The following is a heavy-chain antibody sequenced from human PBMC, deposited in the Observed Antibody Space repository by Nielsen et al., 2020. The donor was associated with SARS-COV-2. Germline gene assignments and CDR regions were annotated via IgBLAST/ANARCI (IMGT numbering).Heavy chain of an antibody. CDR3: ARPPDT. CDR2: IHHSVAT. J-gene: IGHJ3*01. CDR1: GGSISNYY. Sequence: SETLSLTCTLSGGSISNYYWSWIRQPPGKGLEWLGFIHHSVATTYNPSLESRVTMSVDTAKNQFSLKLRSVTAADTAEYYCARPPDTWGQGTMVTVSS. V-gene: IGHV4-59*08.